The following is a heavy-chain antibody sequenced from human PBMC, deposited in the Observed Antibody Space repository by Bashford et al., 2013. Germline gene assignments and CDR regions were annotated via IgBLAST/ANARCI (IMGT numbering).Heavy chain of an antibody. CDR3: ARVARQQLPKYYFDY. CDR2: IYYSGST. CDR1: GGSISSGGYY. Sequence: SETLSLTCTVSGGSISSGGYYWSWIRQHPGKGLEWIGYIYYSGSTYYNPSLKSRVTISVDTSKNQFSLKLSSVTAADTAVYYCARVARQQLPKYYFDYWGQGTLVTVSS. V-gene: IGHV4-31*03. J-gene: IGHJ4*02. D-gene: IGHD6-13*01.